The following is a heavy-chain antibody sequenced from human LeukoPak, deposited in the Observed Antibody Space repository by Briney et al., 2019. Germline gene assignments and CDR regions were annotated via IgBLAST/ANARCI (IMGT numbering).Heavy chain of an antibody. D-gene: IGHD3-3*01. J-gene: IGHJ4*02. V-gene: IGHV3-23*01. CDR2: ISGSGGTT. CDR1: GFTFSTYA. CDR3: AKGDDPITIFGVVTLDY. Sequence: PGGSLRLSCAASGFTFSTYAVSWVRQAPGKGLEWVSTISGSGGTTDYADSMKGRFTISRDNSKSTLYLQMNSLRAEDTAVYYCAKGDDPITIFGVVTLDYWGQGTLVTVSS.